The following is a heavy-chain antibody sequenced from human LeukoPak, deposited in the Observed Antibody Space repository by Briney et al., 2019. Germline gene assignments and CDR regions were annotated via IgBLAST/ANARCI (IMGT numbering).Heavy chain of an antibody. D-gene: IGHD6-13*01. CDR2: IYYSGST. CDR3: ARGGEPGIAAAGPYYYYGMDV. CDR1: GGSISNYY. J-gene: IGHJ6*02. V-gene: IGHV4-59*01. Sequence: SETLSLTCTVSGGSISNYYWSWIRQPPGKGLEWIGYIYYSGSTNYNPSLKSRVTISVDTSKNQFSLKLSSVTAADTAVYYCARGGEPGIAAAGPYYYYGMDVWGQGTTVTASS.